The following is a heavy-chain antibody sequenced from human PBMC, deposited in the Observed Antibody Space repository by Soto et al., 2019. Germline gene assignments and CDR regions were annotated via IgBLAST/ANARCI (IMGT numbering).Heavy chain of an antibody. CDR2: MYHSGST. V-gene: IGHV4-59*01. J-gene: IGHJ5*02. D-gene: IGHD3-10*01. Sequence: SETLSLTCTVSGGSISGFYWSWIRQPPGKGLEWIGYMYHSGSTNYNPSLKSRVTISVDTSKNQFSLKLSSVTAADTAVYYCARVEPLVRGLRWFDPWGQGTLVTVSS. CDR1: GGSISGFY. CDR3: ARVEPLVRGLRWFDP.